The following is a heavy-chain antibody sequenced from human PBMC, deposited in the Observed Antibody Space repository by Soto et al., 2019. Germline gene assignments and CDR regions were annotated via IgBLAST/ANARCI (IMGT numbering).Heavy chain of an antibody. V-gene: IGHV1-69*13. CDR3: ARELGNLRFFWFDP. CDR1: GGTFSSYA. Sequence: ASVKVSCKASGGTFSSYAISWVRQAPGQGLEWMGGIIPIFGTANYAQKFQGRVTITADESTSTAYMELSSLRSEDTAVYYCARELGNLRFFWFDPWSQGTLVTVS. D-gene: IGHD3-3*01. CDR2: IIPIFGTA. J-gene: IGHJ5*02.